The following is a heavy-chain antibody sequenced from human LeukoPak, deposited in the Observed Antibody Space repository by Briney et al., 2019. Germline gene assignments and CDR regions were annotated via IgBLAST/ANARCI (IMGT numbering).Heavy chain of an antibody. V-gene: IGHV4-34*01. CDR2: INHSGST. D-gene: IGHD3-10*01. Sequence: SETLSLTCAVYGGSFSGYYWSWIRQPLGKGLEWIGEINHSGSTNYNPSLKSRVTISVDTSKNQFSLKLSSVTAADTAVYYCARGILLTGPGSYQGRKTLYYFDYWGQGTLVTVSS. CDR1: GGSFSGYY. J-gene: IGHJ4*02. CDR3: ARGILLTGPGSYQGRKTLYYFDY.